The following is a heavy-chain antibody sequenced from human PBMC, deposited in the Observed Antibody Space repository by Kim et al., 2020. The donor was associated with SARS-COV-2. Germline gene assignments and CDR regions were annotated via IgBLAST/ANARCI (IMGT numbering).Heavy chain of an antibody. D-gene: IGHD3-22*01. CDR1: GCSISSYY. V-gene: IGHV4-59*08. CDR3: ARMGDSSGYYYGPFDY. Sequence: SETLSLTCTVSGCSISSYYWSWIRQPPGKGLEWIGYIYYSGITNYNPSLKSRVTISIDTSKNQFSLKLSSVTAADTAVYYCARMGDSSGYYYGPFDYWG. J-gene: IGHJ4*01. CDR2: IYYSGIT.